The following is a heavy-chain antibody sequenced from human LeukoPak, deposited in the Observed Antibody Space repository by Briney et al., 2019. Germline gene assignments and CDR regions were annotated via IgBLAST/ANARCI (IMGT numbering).Heavy chain of an antibody. Sequence: GGSLRLSCAASGSTFSSYSMNWVRQAPGKGLEWVSSISSSSSYIYYADSVKGRFTISRDNAKNSLYLQMNSLRAEDTAVYYCARDRSYYGSGSYPLNGMDVWGKGTTVTVSS. V-gene: IGHV3-21*01. CDR3: ARDRSYYGSGSYPLNGMDV. CDR1: GSTFSSYS. D-gene: IGHD3-10*01. J-gene: IGHJ6*04. CDR2: ISSSSSYI.